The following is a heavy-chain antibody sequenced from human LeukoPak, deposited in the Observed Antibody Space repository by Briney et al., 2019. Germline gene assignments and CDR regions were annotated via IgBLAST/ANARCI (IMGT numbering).Heavy chain of an antibody. CDR1: GYTFTAYY. CDR2: INPNSGGT. Sequence: SVKVSCKASGYTFTAYYIHWVRQAPGQGLEWMGRINPNSGGTNYAQKFQGRVTMTRNTSISTAHMELSSLRSEDTAVYYCARILIATWGQGTLVTVSS. CDR3: ARILIAT. D-gene: IGHD2-8*01. V-gene: IGHV1-2*06. J-gene: IGHJ5*02.